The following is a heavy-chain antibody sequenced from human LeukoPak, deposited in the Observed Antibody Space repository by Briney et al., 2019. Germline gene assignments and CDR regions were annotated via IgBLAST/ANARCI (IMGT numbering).Heavy chain of an antibody. CDR2: IWYDGSNK. D-gene: IGHD6-13*01. V-gene: IGHV3-33*01. CDR3: AREVGSGYSSSWYDVSYYGMDV. CDR1: GFTCSSYG. Sequence: PGRSLRLSCAASGFTCSSYGMHWVRQAPGKGLEWVAVIWYDGSNKYYADSVKGRFTISRDNSKNTLYLQMNSLRAEDTAVYYCAREVGSGYSSSWYDVSYYGMDVWGQGTTVTVSS. J-gene: IGHJ6*02.